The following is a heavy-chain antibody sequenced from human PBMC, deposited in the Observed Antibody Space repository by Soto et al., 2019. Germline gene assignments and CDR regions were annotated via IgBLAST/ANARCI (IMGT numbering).Heavy chain of an antibody. CDR2: IWYYGSNK. J-gene: IGHJ4*02. CDR1: GFTSSSYG. V-gene: IGHV3-33*01. D-gene: IGHD6-6*01. CDR3: ASGLVRFDY. Sequence: GGSRRLSCAASGFTSSSYGMHWDRQAPGKGLEWVGVIWYYGSNKYCADSVKGRFTSSRDNSQNTLYLQMNSLTAEDTAVYYCASGLVRFDYWGQGTLVTVSS.